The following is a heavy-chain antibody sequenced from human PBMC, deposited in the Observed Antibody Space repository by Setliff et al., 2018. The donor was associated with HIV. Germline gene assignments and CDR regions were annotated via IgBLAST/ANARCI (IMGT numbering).Heavy chain of an antibody. J-gene: IGHJ4*02. D-gene: IGHD3-9*01. CDR3: ARLRYYDILTGYAFDY. CDR2: ISYSENI. V-gene: IGHV4-39*01. Sequence: SETLSLTCTVSGGYISGSSHYWGWIRQPPRKGLEWIGSISYSENIYYNPSLKSRVTISADTSKKQFSLKLSSVTAADTAVYYCARLRYYDILTGYAFDYWGQGTLVTVSS. CDR1: GGYISGSSHY.